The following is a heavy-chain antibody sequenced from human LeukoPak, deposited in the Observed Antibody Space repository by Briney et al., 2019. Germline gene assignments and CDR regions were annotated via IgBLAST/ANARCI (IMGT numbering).Heavy chain of an antibody. D-gene: IGHD3-3*01. J-gene: IGHJ5*02. V-gene: IGHV3-48*01. CDR2: ISSSSSTI. CDR1: GFTFSSYS. CDR3: ASHYDFWSGYYAA. Sequence: GGSLRLSCAASGFTFSSYSMNWVRQAPGKGLEWVSYISSSSSTIYYADSVKGRFTISRDNAKNSLYLQMNSLRAEDTAVYYCASHYDFWSGYYAAWGPGTLVTVSS.